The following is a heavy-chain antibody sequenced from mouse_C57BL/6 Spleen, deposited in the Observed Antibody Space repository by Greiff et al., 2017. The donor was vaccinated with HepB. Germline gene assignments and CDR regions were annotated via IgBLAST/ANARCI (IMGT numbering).Heavy chain of an antibody. Sequence: VNVVESGAELVRPGTSVKVSCKASGYAFTNYLIEWVKQRPGQGLEWIGVINPGSGGTNYNEKFKGKATLTADKSSSTAYMQLSSLTSEDSAVYFCARNDYDAVDYWGQGTTLTVSS. CDR3: ARNDYDAVDY. V-gene: IGHV1-54*01. D-gene: IGHD2-4*01. CDR2: INPGSGGT. CDR1: GYAFTNYL. J-gene: IGHJ2*01.